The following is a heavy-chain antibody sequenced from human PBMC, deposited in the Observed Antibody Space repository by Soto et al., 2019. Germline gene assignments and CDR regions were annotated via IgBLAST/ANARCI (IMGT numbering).Heavy chain of an antibody. J-gene: IGHJ4*02. CDR1: GFTFSNYG. D-gene: IGHD6-19*01. CDR2: MWYDESRT. Sequence: GGSLRLSCAASGFTFSNYGMHWVRQAPDRGLEWVAAMWYDESRTFYAESVKGRFTISRDDSRKTLYLEMNTLRVDDTGVYYCASGGIAVHWGQGTLVTVSS. V-gene: IGHV3-33*01. CDR3: ASGGIAVH.